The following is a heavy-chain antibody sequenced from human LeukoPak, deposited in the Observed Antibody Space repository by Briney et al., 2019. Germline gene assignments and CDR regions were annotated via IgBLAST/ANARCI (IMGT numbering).Heavy chain of an antibody. D-gene: IGHD2-21*02. CDR2: ISSSGSTI. Sequence: PGGSLRLSCAASGFTFSDYYMSWIRQAPGKGLEWVSYISSSGSTIYYADSVKGRFTISRDNAKNSLYLQMNSLRAEDTAVYYCARAPYGDRSYNWFDPWGQGTLVTVSS. V-gene: IGHV3-11*04. J-gene: IGHJ5*02. CDR1: GFTFSDYY. CDR3: ARAPYGDRSYNWFDP.